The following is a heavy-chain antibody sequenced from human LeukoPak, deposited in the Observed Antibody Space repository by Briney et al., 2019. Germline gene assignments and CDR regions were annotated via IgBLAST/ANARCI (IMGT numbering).Heavy chain of an antibody. V-gene: IGHV1-69-2*01. D-gene: IGHD1-26*01. CDR2: VDPEDGET. Sequence: ASVKVSCKVSGDTFTDYYMHWVQQAPGKGLEWMGLVDPEDGETIYAEKFQGRVTITADTSTDTAYMELSSLRSEDTAVYYCATGKRVGAIDYWGQGTLVTVSS. CDR1: GDTFTDYY. J-gene: IGHJ4*02. CDR3: ATGKRVGAIDY.